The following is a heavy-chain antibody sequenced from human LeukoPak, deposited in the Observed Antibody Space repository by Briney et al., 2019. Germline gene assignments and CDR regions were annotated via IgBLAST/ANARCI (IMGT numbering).Heavy chain of an antibody. CDR1: GGTFSSYA. CDR3: ARQGRPYYYYYMDV. CDR2: IIPIFGTA. Sequence: GASVKVSCKASGGTFSSYAISWVRQAPGQGLEWMGGIIPIFGTANYAQKLQGRVTMTTDTSTSTAYMELRSLRSDDTAVYYCARQGRPYYYYYMDVWGKGTTVTVSS. J-gene: IGHJ6*03. V-gene: IGHV1-69*05.